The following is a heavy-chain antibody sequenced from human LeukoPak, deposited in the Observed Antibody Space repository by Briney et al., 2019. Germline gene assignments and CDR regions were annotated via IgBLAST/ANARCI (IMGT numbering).Heavy chain of an antibody. CDR2: IYYSGST. Sequence: SETLSLTCTVSGGSISSYYWSWIRQPPGKGLEWIGYIYYSGSTNYNPSLKSRVTISVDTSKNQFSLKLSSVTAADTAVYYCARGYCSGGSCHEAGWFDPWGQGTLVTVSS. CDR1: GGSISSYY. D-gene: IGHD2-15*01. V-gene: IGHV4-59*01. CDR3: ARGYCSGGSCHEAGWFDP. J-gene: IGHJ5*02.